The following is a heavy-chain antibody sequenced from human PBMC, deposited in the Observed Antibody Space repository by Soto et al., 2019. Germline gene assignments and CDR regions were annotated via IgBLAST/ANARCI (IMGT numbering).Heavy chain of an antibody. V-gene: IGHV3-30-3*01. CDR2: ISNDGSNK. CDR3: ARDGVVAGLYSGMDV. D-gene: IGHD6-19*01. CDR1: GFIFSSYA. J-gene: IGHJ6*02. Sequence: GGSLRLSCAASGFIFSSYAMHWVRQAPGKGLEWVPVISNDGSNKYYADSVKGRFTISRDNSKNTLLLQVNSLRAEDTAVYYCARDGVVAGLYSGMDVWGQGTTVTVSS.